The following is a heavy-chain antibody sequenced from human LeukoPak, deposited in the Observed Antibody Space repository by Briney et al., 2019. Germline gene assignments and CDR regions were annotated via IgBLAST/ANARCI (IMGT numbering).Heavy chain of an antibody. CDR1: GGSISSGGYS. J-gene: IGHJ4*02. CDR2: IYYSGST. D-gene: IGHD6-13*01. V-gene: IGHV4-31*03. Sequence: SQTLSLTCTVSGGSISSGGYSWSWIRQHPGKGLEWIGYIYYSGSTYYNPSLKSRVTISVDTSKNQFSLKLSSVTAADTAVYYCAREGGGYSSSWYELYNYWGQGTLVTVSS. CDR3: AREGGGYSSSWYELYNY.